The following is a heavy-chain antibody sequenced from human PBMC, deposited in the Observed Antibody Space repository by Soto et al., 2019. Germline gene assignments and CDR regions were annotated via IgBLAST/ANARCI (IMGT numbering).Heavy chain of an antibody. CDR1: GFTFSSYA. CDR2: ISGSGGST. V-gene: IGHV3-23*01. J-gene: IGHJ4*02. D-gene: IGHD4-17*01. Sequence: GGSLRLSCAASGFTFSSYAMSWVRQAPGKGLEWVSAISGSGGSTYYADSVKGRFTISRDNSKNTLYLQMNSLRAEDTAVYYCAKDRSPYWGYGDYGFVRGDPPSESYWGQGTLVTVSS. CDR3: AKDRSPYWGYGDYGFVRGDPPSESY.